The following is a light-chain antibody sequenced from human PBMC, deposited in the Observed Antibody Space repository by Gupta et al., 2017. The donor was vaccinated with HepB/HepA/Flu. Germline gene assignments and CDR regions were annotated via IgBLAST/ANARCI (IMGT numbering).Light chain of an antibody. CDR2: DVS. CDR3: FSYAGNDNWV. J-gene: IGLJ1*01. CDR1: SSDIGAYYL. V-gene: IGLV2-8*01. Sequence: QSAPPHPPSASGSPGQAVTIPCTGTSSDIGAYYLVSWYQQHPVKAPKLIIYDVSQRPSGVPDGFSGSKSGNTASLTVSVHKDEEEADYYCFSYAGNDNWVFGGGTKVTVL.